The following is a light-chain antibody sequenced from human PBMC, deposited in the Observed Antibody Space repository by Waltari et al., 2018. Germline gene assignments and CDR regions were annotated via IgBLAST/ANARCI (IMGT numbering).Light chain of an antibody. J-gene: IGLJ1*01. CDR3: ASWDDSLSAYV. CDR1: TPNTGNNK. V-gene: IGLV1-47*01. CDR2: RND. Sequence: QSVLTQPPSASATPGQSVTISCSGSTPNTGNNKVYGYQQPLGAAPKLLVYRNDQRPSGVPDRFSGSKSDTSTSLTISGLRSEDEAEYYCASWDDSLSAYVFGTGTKVTVL.